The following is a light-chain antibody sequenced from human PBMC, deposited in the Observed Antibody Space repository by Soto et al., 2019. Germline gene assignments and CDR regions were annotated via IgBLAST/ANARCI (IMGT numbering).Light chain of an antibody. CDR1: QTISSW. V-gene: IGKV1-5*01. J-gene: IGKJ1*01. CDR2: DVS. Sequence: DIQMTQSPSTLSASVGDRVTITCRASQTISSWLAWYQQKPGKAPKLLIFDVSSLESGVPSRFSGSGSGTEFTLTISSLQPDDSATYYCQQYNTFRTFGQGTKVEIK. CDR3: QQYNTFRT.